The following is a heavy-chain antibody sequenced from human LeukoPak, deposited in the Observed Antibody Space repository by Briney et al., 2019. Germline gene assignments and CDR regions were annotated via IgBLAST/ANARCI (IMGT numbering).Heavy chain of an antibody. CDR1: GFTFSNCA. V-gene: IGHV3-23*01. CDR2: ISASGGST. CDR3: ANSYDSSGNYLTFDS. D-gene: IGHD3-22*01. J-gene: IGHJ4*02. Sequence: GGSLRLSCAASGFTFSNCAMSWVRQAPGKGLEWVSLISASGGSTNYADSVKGRFTISRDNSKNTLYLQMNSLRADDTAVYYCANSYDSSGNYLTFDSWGQGTLVTVSS.